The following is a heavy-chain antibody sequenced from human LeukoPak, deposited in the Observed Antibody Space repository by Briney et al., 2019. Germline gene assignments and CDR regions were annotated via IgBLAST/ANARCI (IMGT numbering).Heavy chain of an antibody. CDR2: IRYDGSRE. Sequence: PGGSLRLSCAASGFIFSSYGMHWVRQAPDKGLEWVAFIRYDGSREYYADSVKGRFTISRDNSKNTLYLQMNSLRAEDTAMYYCAKVSLNMVNDAFDIWGQGTMVSVSS. CDR1: GFIFSSYG. J-gene: IGHJ3*02. D-gene: IGHD4/OR15-4a*01. V-gene: IGHV3-30*02. CDR3: AKVSLNMVNDAFDI.